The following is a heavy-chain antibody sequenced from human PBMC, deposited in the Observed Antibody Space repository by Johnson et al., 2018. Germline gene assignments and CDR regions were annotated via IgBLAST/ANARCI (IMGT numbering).Heavy chain of an antibody. J-gene: IGHJ3*02. CDR3: AKDRGGDTWGDAFVI. CDR1: GFTFDDYT. CDR2: ISWDGGST. V-gene: IGHV3-43*01. D-gene: IGHD3-16*01. Sequence: VQLVESGGVVVQPGGSLRLSCAASGFTFDDYTMHWVRQAPGKGLEWVSLISWDGGSTYYADSVKGRFTISRDNSKNSLYLQMNSLRTEDTALYYCAKDRGGDTWGDAFVIWGQGTMVTVSS.